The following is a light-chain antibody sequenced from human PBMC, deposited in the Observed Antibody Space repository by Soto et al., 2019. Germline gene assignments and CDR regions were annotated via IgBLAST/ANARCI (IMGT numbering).Light chain of an antibody. V-gene: IGKV3-20*01. Sequence: ESVLTQSPGTLSLSPGERATLSCRASQTVSSTYLAWFQQKPGQAPRLLIYGGSSRATGIPDRFSGSVSGTDFTPSVSALDLEDFAGYYCQQYGSSPFTFGRRTKLSIK. CDR1: QTVSSTY. J-gene: IGKJ2*01. CDR3: QQYGSSPFT. CDR2: GGS.